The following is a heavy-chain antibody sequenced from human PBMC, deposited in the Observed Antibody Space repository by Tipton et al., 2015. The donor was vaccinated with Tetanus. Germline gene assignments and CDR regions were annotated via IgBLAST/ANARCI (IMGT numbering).Heavy chain of an antibody. J-gene: IGHJ4*02. V-gene: IGHV4-61*01. CDR3: ARESITIFGVVSIDY. CDR2: ISYSGST. Sequence: TLSLTCTVSGGSLRSGNYQWNWIRQPPGKGLEWLAYISYSGSTNSNYSLKSRITISQDTSKNQFSLKLTSVTAADTAVYYCARESITIFGVVSIDYWGQGTLVTVSS. D-gene: IGHD3-3*01. CDR1: GGSLRSGNYQ.